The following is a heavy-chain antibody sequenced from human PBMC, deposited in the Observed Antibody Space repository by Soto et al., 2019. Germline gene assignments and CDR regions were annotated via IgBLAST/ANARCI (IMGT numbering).Heavy chain of an antibody. Sequence: GGSLRLSCAASGFTISNNYMTWVRQAPGKGLEWVSLIDNGGDTYYADSVKGRFTLSRDSSKNTLYLQMNSLRAEDKAVYNCARGGSLYYYYGIDVWGQGTTVTVSS. CDR3: ARGGSLYYYYGIDV. CDR2: IDNGGDT. V-gene: IGHV3-53*01. D-gene: IGHD3-16*01. CDR1: GFTISNNY. J-gene: IGHJ6*02.